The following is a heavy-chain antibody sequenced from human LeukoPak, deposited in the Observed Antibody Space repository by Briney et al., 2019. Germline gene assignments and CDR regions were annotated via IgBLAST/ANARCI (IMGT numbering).Heavy chain of an antibody. CDR3: ARGFRFGWEQWLVRDY. CDR1: GYTFTSYD. V-gene: IGHV1-8*01. J-gene: IGHJ4*02. CDR2: MNPNSGNT. Sequence: ASVKVSCKASGYTFTSYDINWVRQATGQGLEWMGWMNPNSGNTGYAQKFQGRVTMTRNTSISTAYMELSSPRSEDTAVYYCARGFRFGWEQWLVRDYWGQGTLVTVSS. D-gene: IGHD6-19*01.